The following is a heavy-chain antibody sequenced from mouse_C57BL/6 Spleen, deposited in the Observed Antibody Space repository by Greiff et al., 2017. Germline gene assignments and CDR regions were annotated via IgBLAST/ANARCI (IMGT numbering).Heavy chain of an antibody. D-gene: IGHD2-4*01. CDR2: IDPSDSYT. CDR3: AREISRKNFDY. Sequence: QVQLQQPGAELVMPGASVKLSCKASGYTFTSYWMHWVKQRPGQGLEWIGEIDPSDSYTNYNQKFKGKSTLTVDKSSSTAYMQLSSLTSEDSAVYYCAREISRKNFDYWGQGTTLTVSS. J-gene: IGHJ2*01. CDR1: GYTFTSYW. V-gene: IGHV1-69*01.